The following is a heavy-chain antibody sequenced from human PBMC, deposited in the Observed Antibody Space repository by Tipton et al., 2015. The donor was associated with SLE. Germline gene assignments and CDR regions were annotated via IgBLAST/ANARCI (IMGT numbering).Heavy chain of an antibody. CDR3: ARGRGAGVIYYYYGMDV. D-gene: IGHD3-10*01. CDR2: IYYSGST. J-gene: IGHJ6*02. Sequence: TLSLTCTVSGGSISSSSYYWGWIRQPPGKGLEWIGSIYYSGSTNYNPSLKSRVTISLDTSKNQFSLKLSSVTAADTAVYYCARGRGAGVIYYYYGMDVWGQGITVTVSS. V-gene: IGHV4-39*07. CDR1: GGSISSSSYY.